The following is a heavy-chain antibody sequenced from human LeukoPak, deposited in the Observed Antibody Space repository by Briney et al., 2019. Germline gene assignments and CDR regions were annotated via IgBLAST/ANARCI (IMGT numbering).Heavy chain of an antibody. CDR1: GYTFTSYG. CDR2: ISVYNGNT. V-gene: IGHV1-18*01. D-gene: IGHD3-10*01. Sequence: ASVKVSCKASGYTFTSYGISWVRQAPGQGLEWMGWISVYNGNTNYAQNLQGRVTMTTDTSTTTAYMELRSLRSDDTAVYYCARHKFPVWFGELLGTDYWGQGTLVTVSS. CDR3: ARHKFPVWFGELLGTDY. J-gene: IGHJ4*02.